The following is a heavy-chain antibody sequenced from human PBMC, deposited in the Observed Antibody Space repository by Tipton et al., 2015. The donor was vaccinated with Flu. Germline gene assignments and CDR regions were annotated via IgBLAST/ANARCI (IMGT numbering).Heavy chain of an antibody. CDR2: IYSGGTT. Sequence: AVSGFTVTSNYMAWVRQAPGRGLGWVSVIYSGGTTFYADSVKGRFTISRDNSKNTLYLQMNSLRVEDTAVYYCARGRGYCSTTTCLLPFDFWGQGTLVTVSS. CDR3: ARGRGYCSTTTCLLPFDF. V-gene: IGHV3-53*01. CDR1: GFTVTSNY. D-gene: IGHD2-2*01. J-gene: IGHJ4*02.